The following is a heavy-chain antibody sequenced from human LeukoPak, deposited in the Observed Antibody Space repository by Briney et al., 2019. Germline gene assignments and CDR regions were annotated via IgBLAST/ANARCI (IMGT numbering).Heavy chain of an antibody. Sequence: ASVKVSCKASGGTFSSYAISWVRQAPGQGLEWMGRIIPIFGTANYAQKFQGRVTITTDESTSTAYMELSSLRSEDTAVYYCAREGHINYYDSSGIFDYRGQGTLVTVSS. CDR2: IIPIFGTA. J-gene: IGHJ4*02. CDR1: GGTFSSYA. D-gene: IGHD3-22*01. CDR3: AREGHINYYDSSGIFDY. V-gene: IGHV1-69*05.